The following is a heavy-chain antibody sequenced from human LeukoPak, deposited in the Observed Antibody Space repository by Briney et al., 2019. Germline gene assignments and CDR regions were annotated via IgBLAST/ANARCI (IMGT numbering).Heavy chain of an antibody. V-gene: IGHV4-39*01. D-gene: IGHD2-21*02. CDR3: ARPVTVEKNYFDD. Sequence: SETLSLTCILSGGSISSSAYYWGWIRQPPGKGLEWIGSFHYSGNTYYNPSLKSRVTISVDTSKNQFSLNLTSVTAADTAVYYCARPVTVEKNYFDDWGQGTLVTGSS. CDR2: FHYSGNT. J-gene: IGHJ4*02. CDR1: GGSISSSAYY.